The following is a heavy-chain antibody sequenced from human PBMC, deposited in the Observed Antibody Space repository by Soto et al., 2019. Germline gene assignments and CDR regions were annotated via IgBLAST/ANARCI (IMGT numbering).Heavy chain of an antibody. Sequence: QVQLVQSGAEVKKPGASVKVSCKAPRYIFTAYFMHWVRQAPGQGLEWMGWINPNNGATHYGLSFQGRVTMTRDTSLISAYMELSSRRSDDPAVYYSASHVPGARFDPWGQGTLVIVSS. D-gene: IGHD6-6*01. CDR1: RYIFTAYF. CDR2: INPNNGAT. CDR3: ASHVPGARFDP. V-gene: IGHV1-2*02. J-gene: IGHJ5*02.